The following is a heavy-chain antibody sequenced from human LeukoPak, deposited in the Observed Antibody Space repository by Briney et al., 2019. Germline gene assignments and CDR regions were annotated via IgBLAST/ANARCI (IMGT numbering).Heavy chain of an antibody. CDR2: ISGSGGST. Sequence: GGSLGLSCAASGFTFSSYAMSWVRQAPGKGLEWVSAISGSGGSTYYADSVKGRFTISRDNSKNTLYLQMNSLRAEDTAVYYCAKRSSSGYAFDIWGQGTMVTVSS. J-gene: IGHJ3*02. D-gene: IGHD6-13*01. CDR3: AKRSSSGYAFDI. V-gene: IGHV3-23*01. CDR1: GFTFSSYA.